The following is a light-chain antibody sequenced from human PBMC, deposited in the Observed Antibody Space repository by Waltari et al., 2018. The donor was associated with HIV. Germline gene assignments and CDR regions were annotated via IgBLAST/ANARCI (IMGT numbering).Light chain of an antibody. V-gene: IGKV3-20*01. CDR3: QQYGSSPRT. CDR1: QSVSSSY. J-gene: IGKJ4*01. Sequence: EIVLTQSPGTLSLSPGERATLSCRASQSVSSSYLAWYQQKPGQAPRLLIYGASSSATGIPDRFSGSGSGTDFTLTISRLEPEDFAVYYCQQYGSSPRTFGGGTKVEIK. CDR2: GAS.